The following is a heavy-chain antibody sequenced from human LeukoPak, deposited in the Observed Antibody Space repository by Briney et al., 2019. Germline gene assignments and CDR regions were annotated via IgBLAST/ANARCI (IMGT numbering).Heavy chain of an antibody. CDR2: IWYDGSNK. J-gene: IGHJ4*02. Sequence: QSGGSLRLSCAASGFTFSSYGMHWARQAPGKGLEWVAVIWYDGSNKYYADSVKGRFTISRDNSKNTLYLQMNSLRAEDTAVYYCAKVTGVGATREYYFDYWGQGTLVTVSS. CDR3: AKVTGVGATREYYFDY. CDR1: GFTFSSYG. V-gene: IGHV3-33*06. D-gene: IGHD1-26*01.